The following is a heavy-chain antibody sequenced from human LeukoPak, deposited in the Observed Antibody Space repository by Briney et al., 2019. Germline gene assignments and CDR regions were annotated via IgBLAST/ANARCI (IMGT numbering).Heavy chain of an antibody. CDR3: ARDGGGSCYPWCWFDP. CDR2: ISYDGSNK. V-gene: IGHV3-30*03. Sequence: GGSLRLSCAASGFTFSSYGMHWVRQAPGKGLEWVAVISYDGSNKYYADSVKGRFTISRDNAKNTLYLQMNSLRAEDTAVYYCARDGGGSCYPWCWFDPWGQGTLVTVSS. D-gene: IGHD2-15*01. J-gene: IGHJ5*02. CDR1: GFTFSSYG.